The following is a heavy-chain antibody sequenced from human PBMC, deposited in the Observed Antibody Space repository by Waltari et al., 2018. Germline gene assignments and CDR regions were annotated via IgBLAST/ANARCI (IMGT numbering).Heavy chain of an antibody. CDR2: MYYSGCN. CDR1: GGSISSYY. D-gene: IGHD6-19*01. J-gene: IGHJ4*02. Sequence: QVQLQESGPGLVKPSETLSLTCIVSGGSISSYYWSWIRQPPGKGREWLGYMYYSGCNNNNPSLKSRVTISVDTSKSQFSLKLSSVTAADTAVYYCAGVRQTFWIAVAGHPSYYFDYWGQGTLVTVSS. CDR3: AGVRQTFWIAVAGHPSYYFDY. V-gene: IGHV4-59*01.